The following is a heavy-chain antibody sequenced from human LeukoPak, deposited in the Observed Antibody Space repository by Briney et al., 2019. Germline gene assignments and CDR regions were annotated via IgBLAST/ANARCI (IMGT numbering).Heavy chain of an antibody. J-gene: IGHJ3*02. CDR1: GFTFSRHG. D-gene: IGHD1/OR15-1a*01. CDR3: AREFPEMEHWAFDI. CDR2: IRYDGSDK. Sequence: GGSLRLSCAASGFTFSRHGMHWVRQAPGKGLEWVAFIRYDGSDKYYADSVKGRFTISRDNSENTLYLQMNSLRPEDTAVYYCAREFPEMEHWAFDIWGQGTMVTVSS. V-gene: IGHV3-30*02.